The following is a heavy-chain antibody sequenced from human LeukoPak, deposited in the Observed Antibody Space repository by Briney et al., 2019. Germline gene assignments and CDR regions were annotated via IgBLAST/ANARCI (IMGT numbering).Heavy chain of an antibody. CDR2: IRSKTNHNAT. CDR1: GFTFSGSA. Sequence: PGGPLRLSCAASGFTFSGSAMHWVRQASGKGLEWVGRIRSKTNHNATAHAASVTGRITISRDDTKNTAYLHMNSLKSEDTAVYYCTRHAVDYGGNAPETFDIWGQGTMVTASS. J-gene: IGHJ3*02. CDR3: TRHAVDYGGNAPETFDI. D-gene: IGHD4-23*01. V-gene: IGHV3-73*01.